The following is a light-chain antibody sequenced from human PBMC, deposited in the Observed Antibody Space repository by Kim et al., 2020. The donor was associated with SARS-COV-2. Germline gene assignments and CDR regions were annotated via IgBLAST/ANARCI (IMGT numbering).Light chain of an antibody. Sequence: SPGERATLSCRASQSVSSSALAWYQQKPSQAPRLLIYGTSSRATGIPDRFSGSGSGTDFTLTISRLEPEDFAVYYCQQYGGSPWTFGQGTKVDIK. J-gene: IGKJ1*01. CDR2: GTS. CDR1: QSVSSSA. V-gene: IGKV3-20*01. CDR3: QQYGGSPWT.